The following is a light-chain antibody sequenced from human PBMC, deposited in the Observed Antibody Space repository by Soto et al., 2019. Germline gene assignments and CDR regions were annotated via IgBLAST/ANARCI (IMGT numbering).Light chain of an antibody. V-gene: IGLV6-57*04. J-gene: IGLJ2*01. CDR3: QSYDSSFVV. Sequence: NFLLTQPHSVSESPGKTGTISCTRSSGSIAINYVQWYQQRPGSAPTPVIYEDNQRPSGVPDRFSGSIDSSSNSASLTISGLKTEDEADYYCQSYDSSFVVFGGGTKLTVL. CDR1: SGSIAINY. CDR2: EDN.